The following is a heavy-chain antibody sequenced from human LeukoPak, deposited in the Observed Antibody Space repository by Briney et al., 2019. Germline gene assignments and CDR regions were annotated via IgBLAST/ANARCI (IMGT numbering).Heavy chain of an antibody. CDR2: IRYDGSNK. V-gene: IGHV3-30*02. D-gene: IGHD3-22*01. CDR3: AKDLRSKDDSSGYYQGYFDY. J-gene: IGHJ4*02. Sequence: QPGGSLRLSCAASGFNFSSYGMHWVRQAPGKGLECVAFIRYDGSNKYYADSVKGRFTISRDNSKNTLYLQMNSLRAEDTAVYYCAKDLRSKDDSSGYYQGYFDYWGQGTLVTVSS. CDR1: GFNFSSYG.